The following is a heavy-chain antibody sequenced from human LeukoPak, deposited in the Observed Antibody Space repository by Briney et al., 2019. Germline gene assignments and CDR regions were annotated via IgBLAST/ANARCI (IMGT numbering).Heavy chain of an antibody. CDR1: GFTFDDYA. CDR2: ISWNSGSV. Sequence: PGGSLRLSCAASGFTFDDYAMHWVRQAPGKGLEWVSGISWNSGSVGYADSVKGRFTISRDNAKNSLYLQMNSLRAEDTAVYYCARDAESSNDSSGYYRIAEYFQHWGQGTLVTVSS. CDR3: ARDAESSNDSSGYYRIAEYFQH. D-gene: IGHD3-22*01. J-gene: IGHJ1*01. V-gene: IGHV3-9*01.